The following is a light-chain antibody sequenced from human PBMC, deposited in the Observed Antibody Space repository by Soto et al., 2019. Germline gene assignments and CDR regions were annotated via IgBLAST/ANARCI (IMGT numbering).Light chain of an antibody. J-gene: IGLJ2*01. CDR3: QSYDSRLTVL. V-gene: IGLV1-40*01. CDR1: SSNIGAGYD. CDR2: DNT. Sequence: QSVLTRPPSMSGAPGQRVTISCTGSSSNIGAGYDVHWYQQLPGTAPKLLIYDNTHRPSGVPDRFSGSKSGTSASLAITGLQAEDEADYYCQSYDSRLTVLFGGGTKLTVL.